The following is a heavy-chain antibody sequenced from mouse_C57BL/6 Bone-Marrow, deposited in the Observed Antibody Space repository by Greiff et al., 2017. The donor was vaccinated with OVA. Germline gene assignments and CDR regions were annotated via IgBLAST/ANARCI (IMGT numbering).Heavy chain of an antibody. D-gene: IGHD1-1*01. J-gene: IGHJ4*01. Sequence: VQLQQSGPELVKPGASVKISCKASGYAFSSSWMNWVKQRPGKGLEWIGRIYPGDGDTNYNGKFKGKATLTADKSSSTAYMQLSNLTSEDSAVYFCARRGYYDGRGGYAMDYWGQETSVTVSS. CDR2: IYPGDGDT. CDR1: GYAFSSSW. V-gene: IGHV1-82*01. CDR3: ARRGYYDGRGGYAMDY.